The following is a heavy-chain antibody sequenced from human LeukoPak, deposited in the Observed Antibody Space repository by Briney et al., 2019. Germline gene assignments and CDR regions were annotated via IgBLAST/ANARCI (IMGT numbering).Heavy chain of an antibody. V-gene: IGHV4-34*01. D-gene: IGHD3-22*01. Sequence: SETLSLTCAVYGGSFSGYYWSWIRQPPGKGLEWIGEINHSGSTNYNPSLKSRVTISVDTSKNQFSLKLSSVTAADTAVYYCARDQYDSSGYFLGNDYWGQGILVTVCS. J-gene: IGHJ4*02. CDR1: GGSFSGYY. CDR3: ARDQYDSSGYFLGNDY. CDR2: INHSGST.